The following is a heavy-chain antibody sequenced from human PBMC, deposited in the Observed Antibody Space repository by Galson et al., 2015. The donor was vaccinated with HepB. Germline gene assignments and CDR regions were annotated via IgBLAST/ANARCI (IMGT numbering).Heavy chain of an antibody. V-gene: IGHV3-13*01. J-gene: IGHJ3*02. Sequence: SLRLSCAASGFTFSSYDMHWVRQATGKGLEWVSAIGIPGDTYYPDSVKGRFTVSRENAKNSVYLQMNSLRAGDTAVYYCARGSTSAFDMWGQGTMVIVSS. CDR3: ARGSTSAFDM. D-gene: IGHD2-2*01. CDR2: IGIPGDT. CDR1: GFTFSSYD.